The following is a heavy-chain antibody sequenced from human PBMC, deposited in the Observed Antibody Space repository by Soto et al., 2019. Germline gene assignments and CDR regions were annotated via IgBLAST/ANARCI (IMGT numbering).Heavy chain of an antibody. Sequence: LSLTCTVSGGSISSGGYYWSWIRQHPGKGLEWIGYIYYSGSTYYNPSLKSRVTISVDTSKNQFSLKLSSVTAADTAVYYCARACPPYHDAFDIWGQGTMVTVSS. CDR3: ARACPPYHDAFDI. D-gene: IGHD2-2*01. CDR1: GGSISSGGYY. V-gene: IGHV4-31*03. J-gene: IGHJ3*02. CDR2: IYYSGST.